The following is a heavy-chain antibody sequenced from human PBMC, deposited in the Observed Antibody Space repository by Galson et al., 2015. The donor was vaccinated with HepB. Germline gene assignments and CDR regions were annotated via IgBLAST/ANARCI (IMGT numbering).Heavy chain of an antibody. J-gene: IGHJ6*02. V-gene: IGHV3-30*18. CDR2: ISYDGSNK. CDR1: GFTFSSYG. Sequence: SLRLSCAASGFTFSSYGMHWVRQAPGKGLEWVAVISYDGSNKYYADSVKGRFTISRDNSKNTLYLQMNSLRAEDTAVYYCAKDSRKYYYYGMDVWGQGTTVTVSS. CDR3: AKDSRKYYYYGMDV.